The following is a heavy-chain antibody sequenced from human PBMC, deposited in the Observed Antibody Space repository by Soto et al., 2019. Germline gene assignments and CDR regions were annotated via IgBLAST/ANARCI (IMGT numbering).Heavy chain of an antibody. J-gene: IGHJ4*02. Sequence: QVQLVQSGAEVKKPGASVKVSCRTSGYTFTHYYIHWVRQAPGQGLEWLAIIKPASGSTNYAQDFQGRVTLTMDTSTTTVYMELSGLRAEDTAIFYCERDLAAGDHWGQGTLVTVSS. D-gene: IGHD6-13*01. CDR2: IKPASGST. CDR3: ERDLAAGDH. CDR1: GYTFTHYY. V-gene: IGHV1-46*01.